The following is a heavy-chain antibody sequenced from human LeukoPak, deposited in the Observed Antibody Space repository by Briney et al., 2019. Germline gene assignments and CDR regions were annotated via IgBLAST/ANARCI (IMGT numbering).Heavy chain of an antibody. CDR2: IYYSGST. V-gene: IGHV4-39*07. J-gene: IGHJ2*01. Sequence: SETLSLTCTVSGGSISSSSYYWGWIRQPPGKGLEWIGSIYYSGSTHYNPSLKSRVTISVDTSKNQFSLKLSSVTAADTAVYYCANRYPGGRVDLWGRGTLVTVSS. D-gene: IGHD1-1*01. CDR3: ANRYPGGRVDL. CDR1: GGSISSSSYY.